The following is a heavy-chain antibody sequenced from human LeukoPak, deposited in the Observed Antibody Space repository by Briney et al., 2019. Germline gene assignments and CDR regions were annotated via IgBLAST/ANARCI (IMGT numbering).Heavy chain of an antibody. D-gene: IGHD2-21*01. J-gene: IGHJ3*02. V-gene: IGHV4-34*01. CDR2: TNHSGST. Sequence: PSETLSLTCAVYGGSFSGYYWSWIRQPPGKGLEWIGETNHSGSTNYNPSLKSRVTISVDTSKNQFSLKLSSVTAADTAVYYCSAASIYCGGDCYSSHDAFDIWGQGTMVTVSS. CDR1: GGSFSGYY. CDR3: SAASIYCGGDCYSSHDAFDI.